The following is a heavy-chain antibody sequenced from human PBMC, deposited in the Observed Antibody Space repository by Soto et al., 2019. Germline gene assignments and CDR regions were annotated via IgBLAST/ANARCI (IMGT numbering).Heavy chain of an antibody. J-gene: IGHJ3*02. D-gene: IGHD1-26*01. Sequence: GGSLRLSCAASGFTFSSYGMHWVRQAPGKGLEWVAVIWYDGSNKYYADSVKGRFTISRDNSKNTLYLQMNSLRAEDTAVYYCARKWELLRGYDAFDIWGQGTMVTVSS. CDR3: ARKWELLRGYDAFDI. V-gene: IGHV3-33*01. CDR1: GFTFSSYG. CDR2: IWYDGSNK.